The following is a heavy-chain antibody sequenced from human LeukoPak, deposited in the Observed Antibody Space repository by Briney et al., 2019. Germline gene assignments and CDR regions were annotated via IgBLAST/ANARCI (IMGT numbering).Heavy chain of an antibody. V-gene: IGHV3-48*03. J-gene: IGHJ3*02. CDR3: ARVSISWNFGDAFDI. D-gene: IGHD6-13*01. CDR2: ISGSGNTI. Sequence: GGSLRLSCAASGFTFSSYEMNWVRQAPRKGLEWVSYISGSGNTIYYADSVKGRFTISRDNAKNSLYLLMNSLRAEDTAVYYCARVSISWNFGDAFDIWGQETMVTVSS. CDR1: GFTFSSYE.